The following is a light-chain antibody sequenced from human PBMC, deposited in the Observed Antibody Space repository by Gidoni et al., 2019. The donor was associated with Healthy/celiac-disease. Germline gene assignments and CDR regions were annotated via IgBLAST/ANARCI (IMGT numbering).Light chain of an antibody. J-gene: IGKJ5*01. CDR1: QSVSSSY. CDR3: QQYGSSP. Sequence: EIVLTQSPGTLSLSPGERATLSCRASQSVSSSYLAWYQQTHGQAPRLLIYGASSRATGIPDRFSGSGSGTDFTLTISRLEPEDFAVYYCQQYGSSPFGQGTRLEIK. CDR2: GAS. V-gene: IGKV3-20*01.